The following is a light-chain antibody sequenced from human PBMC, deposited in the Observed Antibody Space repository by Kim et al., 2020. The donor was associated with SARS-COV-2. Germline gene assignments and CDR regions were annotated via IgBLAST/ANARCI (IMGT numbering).Light chain of an antibody. J-gene: IGLJ1*01. V-gene: IGLV2-23*02. CDR1: TSDVGSYSL. CDR3: CSYAGSGTYV. CDR2: EVS. Sequence: QSALTQPASVSGSPGQSITISCTGTTSDVGSYSLVSWYQQYPGKAPELMIYEVSKRPSGVSNRFSGSKSGNTASLTISGLQAEDEAEFFCCSYAGSGTYVFGTGTKVTVL.